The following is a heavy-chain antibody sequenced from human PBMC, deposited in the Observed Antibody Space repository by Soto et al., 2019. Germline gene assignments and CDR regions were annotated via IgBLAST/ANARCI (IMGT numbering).Heavy chain of an antibody. D-gene: IGHD3-10*01. CDR1: GYTFTSYA. J-gene: IGHJ4*02. CDR3: ARDRVTMVRYFDY. Sequence: QVQLVQSGAEVKKPGASVKVSCKASGYTFTSYAMHWVRQAPGQRLEWMGWINAGNGNTKYSQKFQGRVTITRDTSASTGYMELSSLRSEDTAGYYCARDRVTMVRYFDYWGQGTLVTVSS. V-gene: IGHV1-3*01. CDR2: INAGNGNT.